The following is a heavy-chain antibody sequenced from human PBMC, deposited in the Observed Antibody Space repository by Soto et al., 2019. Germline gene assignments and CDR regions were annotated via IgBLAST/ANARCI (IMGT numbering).Heavy chain of an antibody. V-gene: IGHV1-3*01. CDR3: TRDLNGGNPFDY. CDR1: GSTHRNYA. Sequence: QVQLVQSGAEVKKPGAPVRLSCKPSGSTHRNYAIHWVRKAAGQSLEWLAWIDPGSGSATYSQKVQGRIIVSRDNSATTFYMDLTSLTSEDTAVYFCTRDLNGGNPFDYWGQGALVIVSS. D-gene: IGHD2-8*01. CDR2: IDPGSGSA. J-gene: IGHJ4*02.